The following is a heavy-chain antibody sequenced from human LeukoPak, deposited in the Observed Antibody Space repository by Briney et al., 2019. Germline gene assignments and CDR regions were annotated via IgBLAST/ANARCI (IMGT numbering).Heavy chain of an antibody. J-gene: IGHJ4*02. V-gene: IGHV3-48*04. D-gene: IGHD6-13*01. Sequence: GGSLRLSCAASGFTFSSYGMHWIRQAPGKGLEWVSYISTSGSTTYYADSVKGRITISRDNAKNSLYLQMNSLRAEDTAVYYCARGRQVAAGGDGNWGQGTLVTVSS. CDR2: ISTSGSTT. CDR3: ARGRQVAAGGDGN. CDR1: GFTFSSYG.